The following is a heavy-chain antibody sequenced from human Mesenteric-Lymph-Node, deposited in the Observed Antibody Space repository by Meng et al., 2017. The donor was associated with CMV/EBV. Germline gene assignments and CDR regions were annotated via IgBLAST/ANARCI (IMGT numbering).Heavy chain of an antibody. V-gene: IGHV4-61*03. Sequence: SETLSLTCSVSGGSIRGSSYFWGWIRQPPGKGLEWIGYIYYSGSTNYNPSLKSRVTISVDSSKNHVTLNLNSVTAADTATYYCARHVGCTGNTCYRWVDPWGQGTLVTVSS. CDR3: ARHVGCTGNTCYRWVDP. J-gene: IGHJ5*02. CDR1: GGSIRGSSYF. D-gene: IGHD2-2*01. CDR2: IYYSGST.